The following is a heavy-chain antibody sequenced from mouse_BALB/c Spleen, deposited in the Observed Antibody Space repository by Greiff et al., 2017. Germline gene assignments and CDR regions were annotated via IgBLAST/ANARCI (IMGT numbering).Heavy chain of an antibody. Sequence: EVKLVESGGGLVQPGGSLRLSCATSGFTFTDYYMSWVRQPPGKALEWLGFIRNKANGYTTEYSASVKGRFTISRDNSQSILYLQMNTLRAEDSATYYCAREGQASYYFDYWGQGTTLTVSS. CDR2: IRNKANGYTT. D-gene: IGHD3-2*02. J-gene: IGHJ2*01. CDR3: AREGQASYYFDY. V-gene: IGHV7-3*02. CDR1: GFTFTDYY.